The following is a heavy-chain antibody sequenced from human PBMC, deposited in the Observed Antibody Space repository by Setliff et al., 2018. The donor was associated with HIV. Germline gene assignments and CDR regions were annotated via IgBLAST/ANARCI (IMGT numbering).Heavy chain of an antibody. D-gene: IGHD6-6*01. CDR2: INPSSGST. Sequence: GASVKVSCKASGYTFTSHYMHWVRQAPGQGLEWMGIINPSSGSTTYAQKFQGRVTMTRDTSTSTVYMELSSLRSEDTAVYYRARDPAPSSSASYFQHWGQGTPVTVSS. V-gene: IGHV1-46*01. CDR1: GYTFTSHY. CDR3: ARDPAPSSSASYFQH. J-gene: IGHJ1*01.